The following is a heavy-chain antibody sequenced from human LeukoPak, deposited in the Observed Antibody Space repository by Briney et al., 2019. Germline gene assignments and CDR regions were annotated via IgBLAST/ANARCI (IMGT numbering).Heavy chain of an antibody. J-gene: IGHJ5*02. D-gene: IGHD6-19*01. CDR2: ISAGGSST. CDR1: GLPFSNFA. Sequence: PGGSLRLSCAASGLPFSNFAMTWIRQAPGKGLEWISLISAGGSSTFDADSMRGRFTISRDNYKNTLYLQMNSLRVEDTAVYYCAKAGGRGWSNWFDPWGQGTQVTVSS. CDR3: AKAGGRGWSNWFDP. V-gene: IGHV3-23*01.